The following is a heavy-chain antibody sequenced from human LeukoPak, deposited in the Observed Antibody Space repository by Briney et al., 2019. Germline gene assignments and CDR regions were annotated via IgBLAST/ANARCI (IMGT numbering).Heavy chain of an antibody. Sequence: PGGSLRLSCAASGFTFSSYSMSWVRQAPGKGLEWVSSIRSSSSYIYHADSVKGRFTISRDNVKNSLYLQMNRLRAEDTAVYYCARDYGDYWGQGTLVTVSS. D-gene: IGHD4-17*01. CDR3: ARDYGDY. V-gene: IGHV3-21*01. J-gene: IGHJ4*02. CDR2: IRSSSSYI. CDR1: GFTFSSYS.